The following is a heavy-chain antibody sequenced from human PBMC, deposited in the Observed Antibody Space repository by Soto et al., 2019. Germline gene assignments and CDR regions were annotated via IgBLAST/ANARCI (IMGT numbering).Heavy chain of an antibody. CDR1: EFTFSNAW. D-gene: IGHD6-6*01. V-gene: IGHV3-15*01. Sequence: GGSLRLSCEASEFTFSNAWMNWVRQAPGKGLEWVGRIKGRTEGGTIEYAAPVKGRSTISRDDSKNTLYLQMNSLKTEDTAVYYCAPCKTARLCAFDIWGQGTVVTVSS. J-gene: IGHJ3*02. CDR2: IKGRTEGGTI. CDR3: APCKTARLCAFDI.